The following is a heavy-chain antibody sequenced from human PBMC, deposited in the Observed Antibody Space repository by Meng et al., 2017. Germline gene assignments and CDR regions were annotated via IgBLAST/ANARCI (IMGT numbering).Heavy chain of an antibody. D-gene: IGHD5-18*01. CDR1: GYTFTSYY. CDR2: INPSGGST. CDR3: ARRGADTAMVYYYYGMDV. Sequence: ASVKVSCKASGYTFTSYYMHWVRQAPGQGLEWMGIINPSGGSTSYAQKFQGRVTMTRDTSTSTAYMELSSLRSEDTAVYYCARRGADTAMVYYYYGMDVWGQGTTVTVSS. J-gene: IGHJ6*02. V-gene: IGHV1-46*01.